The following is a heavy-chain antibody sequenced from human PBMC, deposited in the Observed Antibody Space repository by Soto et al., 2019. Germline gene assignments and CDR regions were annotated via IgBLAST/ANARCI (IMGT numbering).Heavy chain of an antibody. V-gene: IGHV4-4*02. Sequence: SETLSVTCAVAGGSISSSSWWSWVRQPPGKGLEWIGEIYHSGSTNYNPSLKSRVTISVDKSKNQFSLKLSSVTAADTAVYYCARAGWLQPYYYYGMDVWGQGTTVTVSS. CDR2: IYHSGST. J-gene: IGHJ6*02. CDR1: GGSISSSSW. CDR3: ARAGWLQPYYYYGMDV. D-gene: IGHD5-18*01.